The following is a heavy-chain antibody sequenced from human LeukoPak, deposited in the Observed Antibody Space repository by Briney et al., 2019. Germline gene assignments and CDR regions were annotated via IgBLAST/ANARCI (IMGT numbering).Heavy chain of an antibody. CDR2: IYSGGST. CDR3: VSEGSSGSNAFDI. Sequence: GGSLRLSCAASGFTFSSYAMSWVRQAPGKGLEWVSVIYSGGSTYYADSVKGRFTISRDNSKNTLYLQMNSLRAEDTAVYYCVSEGSSGSNAFDIWGQGTMVTVSS. D-gene: IGHD3-22*01. CDR1: GFTFSSYA. J-gene: IGHJ3*02. V-gene: IGHV3-53*01.